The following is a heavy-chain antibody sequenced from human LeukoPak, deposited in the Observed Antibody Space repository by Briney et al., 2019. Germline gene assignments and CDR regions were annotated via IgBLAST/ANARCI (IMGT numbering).Heavy chain of an antibody. CDR1: GFTFSNSG. V-gene: IGHV3-30*02. Sequence: GGSLRLSCATSGFTFSNSGMQWVRQAPGKGLAWVAFIRYDGNNKYYADSVKGRFTISRDNSKNSLYLQMNSLRAEDTAVYYCARDPAAPTPDYYYYGMDVWGQGTTVTVSS. CDR2: IRYDGNNK. D-gene: IGHD6-13*01. CDR3: ARDPAAPTPDYYYYGMDV. J-gene: IGHJ6*02.